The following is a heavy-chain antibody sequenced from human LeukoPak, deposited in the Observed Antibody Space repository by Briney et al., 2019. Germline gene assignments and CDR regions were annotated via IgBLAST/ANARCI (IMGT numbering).Heavy chain of an antibody. CDR1: GFTFSNYS. CDR2: IGSTSHFR. V-gene: IGHV3-21*01. CDR3: ARSCDGDCYSDY. D-gene: IGHD2-21*02. Sequence: NPGGSLRLSCAASGFTFSNYSMNWVRQAPGKGLEWVSSIGSTSHFRYYADSLKGRVTISRDNAKNSLYLQMSSLRVEDTAVYYCARSCDGDCYSDYWGQGTLVIVSS. J-gene: IGHJ4*02.